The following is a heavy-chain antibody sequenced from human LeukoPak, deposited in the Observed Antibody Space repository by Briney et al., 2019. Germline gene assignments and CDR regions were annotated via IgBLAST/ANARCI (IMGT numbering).Heavy chain of an antibody. Sequence: ASVKVSCKASGGTFSSYAISWVRQAPGQGLEWMGWINPNSGGTNYAQKFQGRVTMTRDTSISTAYMELSRLRSDDTAVYYCARPSNGGYWGQGTLVTVSS. J-gene: IGHJ4*02. CDR1: GGTFSSYA. CDR3: ARPSNGGY. D-gene: IGHD3-10*01. CDR2: INPNSGGT. V-gene: IGHV1-2*02.